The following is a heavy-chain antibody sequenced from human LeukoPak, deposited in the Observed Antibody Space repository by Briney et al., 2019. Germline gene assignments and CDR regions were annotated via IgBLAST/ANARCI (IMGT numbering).Heavy chain of an antibody. CDR1: GGSISSSSYY. D-gene: IGHD3-16*02. CDR3: ATNIRYIFDY. Sequence: PSETLPLTCTVSGGSISSSSYYWGWVRQPPGKGLEWIGSIYYSGSTYYNPSLKSRVTISADTSKNQFSLKLSSMTAADTAVYYCATNIRYIFDYWGQGTLVTVS. V-gene: IGHV4-39*01. J-gene: IGHJ4*02. CDR2: IYYSGST.